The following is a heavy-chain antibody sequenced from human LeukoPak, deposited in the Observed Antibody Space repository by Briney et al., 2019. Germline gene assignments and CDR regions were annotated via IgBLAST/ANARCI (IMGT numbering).Heavy chain of an antibody. V-gene: IGHV3-30-3*01. Sequence: GRSLRLSCAASGFTFSSYAMHWVRQAPGKGLEWVAVISYDGSNKYYADSVKGRFTISRDNSKNTLYLQMNSLRAEDTAVYYCARAPRTAVAGTVYWGQGTLVTVSS. CDR2: ISYDGSNK. J-gene: IGHJ4*02. CDR1: GFTFSSYA. CDR3: ARAPRTAVAGTVY. D-gene: IGHD6-19*01.